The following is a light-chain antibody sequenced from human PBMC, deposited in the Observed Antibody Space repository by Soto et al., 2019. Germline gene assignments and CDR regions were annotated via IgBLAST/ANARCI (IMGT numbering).Light chain of an antibody. J-gene: IGKJ1*01. CDR1: QRVSRN. CDR2: AAS. CDR3: QQYNTWPRT. V-gene: IGKV3D-15*01. Sequence: EILLTQSPATLSLSPGDSATLSCRASQRVSRNVAWYQQKPGQAPRLLISAASTGAAGVPARFNAAGSGTVFTLTISSLQSEDFAIYYCQQYNTWPRTFGQGTKVDNQ.